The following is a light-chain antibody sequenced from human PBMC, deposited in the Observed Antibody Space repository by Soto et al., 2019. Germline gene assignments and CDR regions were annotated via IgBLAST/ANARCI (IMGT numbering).Light chain of an antibody. CDR1: QSVTTY. V-gene: IGKV1-39*01. CDR2: AAS. Sequence: DIQLTQSPSSLSASVGDRVTITCRASQSVTTYLNWYQQKPGKAPQLLISAASSLRDGVPSRFSGSGSGTVFTLPINSLHPEDVATSYCQQSFSDPPLSFGGGTRVEVK. J-gene: IGKJ4*01. CDR3: QQSFSDPPLS.